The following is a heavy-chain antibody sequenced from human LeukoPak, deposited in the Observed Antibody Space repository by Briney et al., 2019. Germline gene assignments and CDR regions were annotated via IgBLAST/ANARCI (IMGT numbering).Heavy chain of an antibody. CDR2: ISSSSSYI. CDR1: GFTFSSYS. V-gene: IGHV3-21*01. CDR3: ARGFYDNSAFYFDY. D-gene: IGHD3-22*01. J-gene: IGHJ4*02. Sequence: PGGSLRLSCAASGFTFSSYSMNWVRQAPGKGLEWVSSISSSSSYIYYADSLKGRFTISRANATNSLFLQMNSLRAEDTAVYYCARGFYDNSAFYFDYWGLGTLVTVSS.